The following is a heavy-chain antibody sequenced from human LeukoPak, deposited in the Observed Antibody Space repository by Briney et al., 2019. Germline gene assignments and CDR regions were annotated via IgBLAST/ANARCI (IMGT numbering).Heavy chain of an antibody. J-gene: IGHJ5*02. D-gene: IGHD1-26*01. V-gene: IGHV3-30*18. CDR2: ISYDGSNK. Sequence: GRSLRLSCAASGFTFSSYGMHWVSQAPGKGRGWVAVISYDGSNKYYADSVTGRFTISRDNSKNTLYLQMNSLRAEDTAVNYCAKDVASGSYYDNWFDPWGQGTLVTVSS. CDR1: GFTFSSYG. CDR3: AKDVASGSYYDNWFDP.